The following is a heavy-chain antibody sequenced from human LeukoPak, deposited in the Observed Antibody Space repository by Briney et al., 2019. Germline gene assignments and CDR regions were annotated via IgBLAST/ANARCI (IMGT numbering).Heavy chain of an antibody. J-gene: IGHJ1*01. D-gene: IGHD4-17*01. CDR3: ASTVTSNKVQH. Sequence: GGSLRLSCVASGFIFGSYSMNWVRQAPGKGLEWVAVISYDGSDKYHADSVKGRFTISRDNSKNTLYLQMNSLRAEDTAVYFCASTVTSNKVQHWGQGTLVTVSS. CDR1: GFIFGSYS. CDR2: ISYDGSDK. V-gene: IGHV3-30*03.